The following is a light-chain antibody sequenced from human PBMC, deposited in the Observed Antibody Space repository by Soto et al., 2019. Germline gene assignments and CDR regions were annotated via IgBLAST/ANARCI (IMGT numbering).Light chain of an antibody. V-gene: IGLV1-40*01. J-gene: IGLJ2*01. Sequence: QSVLTQPPSVSGAPGQRVTISCTGNSSNIGAGYDVHWYQQLPGTAPKLLIYGNSNRPSGVPDRFSGSKSGTSASLAITGLQAEDEADYYCQSYDSSLSVVFGGGTKLT. CDR1: SSNIGAGYD. CDR3: QSYDSSLSVV. CDR2: GNS.